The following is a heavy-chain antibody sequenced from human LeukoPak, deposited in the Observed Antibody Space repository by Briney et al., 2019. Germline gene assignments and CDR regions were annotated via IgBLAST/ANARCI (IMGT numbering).Heavy chain of an antibody. Sequence: SETLSLTCTVSGGSISSSSHYWGWIRQPPGKGLEWIGSIYYSGSTYYNPSLKSRVTISVDTSKNQFSLKLSSVTAADTAVYYCARIVGASYYYYGMDVWGQGTTVTVSS. J-gene: IGHJ6*02. CDR3: ARIVGASYYYYGMDV. D-gene: IGHD1-26*01. CDR1: GGSISSSSHY. CDR2: IYYSGST. V-gene: IGHV4-39*01.